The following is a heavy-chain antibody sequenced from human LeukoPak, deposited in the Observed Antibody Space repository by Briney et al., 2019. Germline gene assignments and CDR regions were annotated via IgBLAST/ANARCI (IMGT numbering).Heavy chain of an antibody. J-gene: IGHJ6*03. CDR2: INHSGST. CDR3: ARNERRAQKDTYYAYFYYMDV. D-gene: IGHD6-25*01. Sequence: PSETLSLTCAVYGGSFSGYYWSWIRQPPGKGLEWIGEINHSGSTNFNPSLKSRVTISVDTSRNQFSLKLSSATAADTAVYYCARNERRAQKDTYYAYFYYMDVWGKGATVTVSS. V-gene: IGHV4-34*01. CDR1: GGSFSGYY.